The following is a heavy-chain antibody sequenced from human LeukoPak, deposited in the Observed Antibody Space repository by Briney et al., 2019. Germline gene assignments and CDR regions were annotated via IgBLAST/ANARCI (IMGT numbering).Heavy chain of an antibody. D-gene: IGHD3-10*01. Sequence: GASVKVSCKASGYTFTSYYMHWVRQAPGQGLEWMGIINPSGGSTSYAQKFQGRVTMTRDTSTSTVYMELCSLRSEDTAVYYCAREDLGELLKGYFDYWGQGTLVTVSS. V-gene: IGHV1-46*01. CDR2: INPSGGST. CDR3: AREDLGELLKGYFDY. J-gene: IGHJ4*02. CDR1: GYTFTSYY.